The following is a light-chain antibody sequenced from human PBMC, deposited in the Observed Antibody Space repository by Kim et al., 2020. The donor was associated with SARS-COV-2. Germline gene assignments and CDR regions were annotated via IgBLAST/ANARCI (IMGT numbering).Light chain of an antibody. Sequence: NFMLTQPHSVLESPGKTVTISCTRSSGSIASNYVQWYQQRPGSAPTTVISEDNQRPSGVPDRFSGSIDSSSNSASLTSSGLKTEDEADYYCQSYNISNQVFGGGTQLTVL. CDR1: SGSIASNY. CDR3: QSYNISNQV. V-gene: IGLV6-57*04. CDR2: EDN. J-gene: IGLJ3*02.